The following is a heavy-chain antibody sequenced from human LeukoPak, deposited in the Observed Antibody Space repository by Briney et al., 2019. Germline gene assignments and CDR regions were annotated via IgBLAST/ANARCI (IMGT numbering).Heavy chain of an antibody. CDR1: GFTFNNYA. CDR2: ISGSGGST. J-gene: IGHJ4*02. V-gene: IGHV3-23*01. Sequence: GGSLRLSCAGSGFTFNNYAMSWVRQAPGKGLEWVSAISGSGGSTYYADSVKGRFSISRDNSKNTLYLQMDSLRGEDTAVYYCAKDFRIGYSAHFDYWGQGALVTVSS. D-gene: IGHD2-21*01. CDR3: AKDFRIGYSAHFDY.